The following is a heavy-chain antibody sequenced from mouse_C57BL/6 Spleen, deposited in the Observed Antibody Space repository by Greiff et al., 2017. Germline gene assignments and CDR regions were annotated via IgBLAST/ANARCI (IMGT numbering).Heavy chain of an antibody. CDR3: ARWYDGYYETMDY. D-gene: IGHD2-3*01. V-gene: IGHV1-80*01. CDR1: GYAFSSYW. J-gene: IGHJ4*01. Sequence: LQESGAELVKPGASVKISCKASGYAFSSYWMNWVKQRPGKGLEWIGQIYPGDGDTNYNGKFKGKATLTADKSSSTAYMQLSSLTSEDSAVYFCARWYDGYYETMDYWGQGTSVTVSS. CDR2: IYPGDGDT.